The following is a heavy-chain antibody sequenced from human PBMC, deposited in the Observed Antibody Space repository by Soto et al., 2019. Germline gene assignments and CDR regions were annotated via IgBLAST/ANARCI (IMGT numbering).Heavy chain of an antibody. V-gene: IGHV3-30*18. CDR3: AKSSLWFGELKN. CDR1: GFTFSSYG. CDR2: ISYDGSKK. D-gene: IGHD3-10*01. Sequence: QVQLVESGGGVVQPGRSLRLSCAASGFTFSSYGMHWVRQAPGKGLEWVAVISYDGSKKYYADSVKGRFTISRDNSKNTLYLQMNSLRAEDTAVYYCAKSSLWFGELKNWCQGTLVTVSS. J-gene: IGHJ4*02.